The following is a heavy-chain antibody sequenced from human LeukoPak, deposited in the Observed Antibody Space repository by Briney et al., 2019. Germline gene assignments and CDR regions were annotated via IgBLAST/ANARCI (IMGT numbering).Heavy chain of an antibody. V-gene: IGHV5-51*01. CDR1: GYSFTSYW. CDR3: ARHDSGAGRMGYYYYMDV. CDR2: IYPGDSDT. Sequence: GESLKISYKGSGYSFTSYWIGWVRQMPGKGLEWTGIIYPGDSDTRYSPSFQGQVTISADKSISTAYLQWSSLKASDTAMYYCARHDSGAGRMGYYYYMDVWGKGTTVTVSS. D-gene: IGHD1-26*01. J-gene: IGHJ6*03.